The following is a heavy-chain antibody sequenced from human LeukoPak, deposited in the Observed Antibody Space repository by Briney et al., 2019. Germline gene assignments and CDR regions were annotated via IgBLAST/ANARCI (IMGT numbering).Heavy chain of an antibody. D-gene: IGHD2/OR15-2a*01. CDR1: GFTFSDYY. J-gene: IGHJ5*02. V-gene: IGHV3-11*04. Sequence: PGGSLRLSCAASGFTFSDYYMSWIRQAPGKGLEWVSYISSSGSTIYYADSVKGRFTISRDNAKNSLYLQMNSLRAEDTAVYYCARVSNTPDNWFDPWGQGTLVTVSS. CDR2: ISSSGSTI. CDR3: ARVSNTPDNWFDP.